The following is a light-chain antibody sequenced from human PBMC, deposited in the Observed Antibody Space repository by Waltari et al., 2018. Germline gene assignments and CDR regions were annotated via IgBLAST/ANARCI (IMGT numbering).Light chain of an antibody. CDR2: DVN. Sequence: QSALTQPASVSGSLGQSITISCAGTSSDVGGYNYVSWYQQYPGKAPRLMIYDVNKRPPGVSNRFSGSKSGTPASRTIAGLQAEDEADYHCCSVASSNSYVFGTGTMVTVL. CDR3: CSVASSNSYV. CDR1: SSDVGGYNY. V-gene: IGLV2-14*03. J-gene: IGLJ1*01.